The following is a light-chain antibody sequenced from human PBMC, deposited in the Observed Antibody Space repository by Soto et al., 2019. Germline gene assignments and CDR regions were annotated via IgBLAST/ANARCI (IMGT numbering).Light chain of an antibody. CDR1: QSVSSN. CDR2: GAS. Sequence: EIVMTQSPATLSVSPGERATLSCRASQSVSSNLAWYQQKPGQAPRLLLYGASTRATGIPARFSGSRSGTEFTLTISSLQSEDFAVYYCQQYNNWPPWTFGQGTKLEIK. J-gene: IGKJ2*02. V-gene: IGKV3-15*01. CDR3: QQYNNWPPWT.